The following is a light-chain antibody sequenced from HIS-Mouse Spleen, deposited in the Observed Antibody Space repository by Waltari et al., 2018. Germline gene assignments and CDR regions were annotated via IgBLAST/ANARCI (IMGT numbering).Light chain of an antibody. CDR3: QVWDSSTAV. J-gene: IGLJ3*02. CDR2: RDS. Sequence: SYELTQPLSVSVALGQTARITCGGNNIGSKNVHWYQHKPGQAPVLVIYRDSNRPSGIPERCSGSNSGNTATLTISRAQAGDEADYYCQVWDSSTAVFGGGTKLTVL. CDR1: NIGSKN. V-gene: IGLV3-9*01.